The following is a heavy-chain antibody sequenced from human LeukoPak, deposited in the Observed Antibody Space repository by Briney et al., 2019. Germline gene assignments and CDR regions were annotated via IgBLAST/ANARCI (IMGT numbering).Heavy chain of an antibody. CDR1: GFTFSSYA. D-gene: IGHD3-9*01. Sequence: GGSLRLSCAASGFTFSSYAMSWVRQAPGKGLEWVANIKQDGSEKYYVDSVKGRFTISRDNAKNSLYLQMNSLRAEDTAVYYCARDRYDILTGYLVFDYWGQGTLATVSS. CDR3: ARDRYDILTGYLVFDY. CDR2: IKQDGSEK. V-gene: IGHV3-7*01. J-gene: IGHJ4*02.